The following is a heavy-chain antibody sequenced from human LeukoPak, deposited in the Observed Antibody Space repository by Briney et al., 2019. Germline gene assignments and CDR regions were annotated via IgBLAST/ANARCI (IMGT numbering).Heavy chain of an antibody. CDR3: ARDWAI. Sequence: WGSLRLSCAASGYTFSSYWKSWVRQAPGKGLEWVANIKQDGSEKYYVDSVKGRFTISRDNAKNSLYLQMNSLRAEDTAVYYCARDWAIWGQGTLVTVSS. CDR2: IKQDGSEK. D-gene: IGHD3-16*01. V-gene: IGHV3-7*01. CDR1: GYTFSSYW. J-gene: IGHJ4*02.